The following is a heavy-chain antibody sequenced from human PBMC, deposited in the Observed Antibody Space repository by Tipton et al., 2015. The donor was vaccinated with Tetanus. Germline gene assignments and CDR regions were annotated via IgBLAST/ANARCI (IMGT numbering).Heavy chain of an antibody. CDR2: VDHTGST. Sequence: TLSLTCAVSGDSISSAGYSWSWIRQPPGKGLEWIGYVDHTGSTYYKPSLKSRVTMSVDRSMNQFSLNLNSVTAADTAVYYCARGHLRGIVVAVFDYWGQGTLVSVSS. CDR3: ARGHLRGIVVAVFDY. V-gene: IGHV4-30-2*01. D-gene: IGHD2-15*01. J-gene: IGHJ4*02. CDR1: GDSISSAGYS.